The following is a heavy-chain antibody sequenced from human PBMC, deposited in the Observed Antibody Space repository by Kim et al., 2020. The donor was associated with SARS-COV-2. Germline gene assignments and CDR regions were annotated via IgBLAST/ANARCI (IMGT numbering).Heavy chain of an antibody. CDR2: IRSKAYGGTT. D-gene: IGHD2-2*01. CDR3: TRNKIVVVPAAIYGYYYYYGMDV. V-gene: IGHV3-49*03. CDR1: GFTFGDYA. Sequence: GGSLRLSCTASGFTFGDYAMSWFRQAPGKGLEWVGFIRSKAYGGTTEYAASVKGRFTISRDDSKSIAYLQMNSLKTEDTAVYYCTRNKIVVVPAAIYGYYYYYGMDVWGQGTTVTVSS. J-gene: IGHJ6*02.